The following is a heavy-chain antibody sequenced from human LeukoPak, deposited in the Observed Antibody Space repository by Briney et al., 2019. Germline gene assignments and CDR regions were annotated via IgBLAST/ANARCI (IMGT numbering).Heavy chain of an antibody. CDR2: ISSSSYI. Sequence: GGSLRLSCAASGFTFSSYSMNWVRQAPGKGLEWVSSISSSSYIYYADSVKGRFTISRDNAKNSLYLQMNSLRAEDTAVYYCARDPYSSGWLTRGYWGQGTLVTVSS. CDR3: ARDPYSSGWLTRGY. J-gene: IGHJ4*02. D-gene: IGHD6-19*01. V-gene: IGHV3-21*01. CDR1: GFTFSSYS.